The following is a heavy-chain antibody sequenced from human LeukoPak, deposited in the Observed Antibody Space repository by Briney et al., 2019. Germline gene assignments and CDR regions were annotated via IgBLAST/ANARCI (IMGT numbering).Heavy chain of an antibody. D-gene: IGHD4-23*01. J-gene: IGHJ4*02. CDR3: AKGRFTTVVTPLGY. Sequence: GGSLRLSCAASGFTFSSYAMSWVRQAPGKGLEWVSAISGSGDSTYYADSVKGRFTISRDNSKNTLYLQMNSLRAEDTAVYYCAKGRFTTVVTPLGYWGQGTLVTVSS. CDR2: ISGSGDST. CDR1: GFTFSSYA. V-gene: IGHV3-23*01.